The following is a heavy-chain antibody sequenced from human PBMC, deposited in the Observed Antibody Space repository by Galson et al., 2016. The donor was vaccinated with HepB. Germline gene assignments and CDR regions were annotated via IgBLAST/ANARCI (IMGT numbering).Heavy chain of an antibody. CDR2: IWFDGSNA. D-gene: IGHD3-10*02. V-gene: IGHV3-33*01. CDR3: WMSPPPGYACSGNSYTPSPFDY. Sequence: SLRLSCAASGFTFSSYGMHWVRQAPGKGLEWVAVIWFDGSNAYYADSVKGRFIISRDNSKNTLLLQMNSLRVEGTAVYYCWMSPPPGYACSGNSYTPSPFDYWGQGTLVAVSS. CDR1: GFTFSSYG. J-gene: IGHJ4*02.